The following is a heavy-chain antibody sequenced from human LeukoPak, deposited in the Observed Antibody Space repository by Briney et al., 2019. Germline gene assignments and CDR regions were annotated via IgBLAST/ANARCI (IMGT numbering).Heavy chain of an antibody. Sequence: GGSLRLSCAASGFTFSTYWMSWVRQAPGKGLEWVANIKQDGSQKYYGDSVKGRFTISRDNAKNSLYLQMNSLRAEDTAVYFCARVLAVPAAFYFYYRLDVWGQGTTVTVSS. J-gene: IGHJ6*02. D-gene: IGHD2-2*01. CDR2: IKQDGSQK. V-gene: IGHV3-7*04. CDR1: GFTFSTYW. CDR3: ARVLAVPAAFYFYYRLDV.